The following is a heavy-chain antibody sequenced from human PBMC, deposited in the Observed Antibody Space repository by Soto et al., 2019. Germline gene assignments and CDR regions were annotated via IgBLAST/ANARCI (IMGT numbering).Heavy chain of an antibody. CDR1: GFTFSNAW. J-gene: IGHJ3*02. CDR3: TTARITMIVVVNFDAFDI. Sequence: GGSLRLSCAASGFTFSNAWMSWVRQAPGKGLEWVGRIKSKTDGGTTDYAAPVKGRFTISRDDSKNTLYLQMNSLKTEDTAVYYCTTARITMIVVVNFDAFDIWGQGTMVTVSS. V-gene: IGHV3-15*01. CDR2: IKSKTDGGTT. D-gene: IGHD3-22*01.